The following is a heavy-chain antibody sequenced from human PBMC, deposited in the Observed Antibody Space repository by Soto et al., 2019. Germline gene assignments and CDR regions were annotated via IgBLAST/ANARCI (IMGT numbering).Heavy chain of an antibody. CDR1: GFTFSSYD. D-gene: IGHD3-16*01. Sequence: GGSLRLSCAASGFTFSSYDMHWVRQATGKGLEWVSAIGTAGDTYYPGSVKGRFTISRENAKNSLYLQMNSLRAGDTAVYYCAREGGGRASFYYSGMDVWGQGPTVTVYS. V-gene: IGHV3-13*01. CDR2: IGTAGDT. J-gene: IGHJ6*02. CDR3: AREGGGRASFYYSGMDV.